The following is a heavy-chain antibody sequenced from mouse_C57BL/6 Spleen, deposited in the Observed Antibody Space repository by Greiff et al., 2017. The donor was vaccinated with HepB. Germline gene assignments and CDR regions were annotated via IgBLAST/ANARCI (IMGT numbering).Heavy chain of an antibody. D-gene: IGHD1-1*01. V-gene: IGHV5-9-1*02. Sequence: EVQRVESGEGLVKPGGSLKLSCAASGFTFSSYAMSWVRQTPEKRLEWVAYISSGGDYIYYADTVKGRFTISRDNARNTLYLQMGSLKSEDTAMYYCTRSFYYYGSSQGYFDVWGTGTTVTVSS. CDR1: GFTFSSYA. CDR2: ISSGGDYI. J-gene: IGHJ1*03. CDR3: TRSFYYYGSSQGYFDV.